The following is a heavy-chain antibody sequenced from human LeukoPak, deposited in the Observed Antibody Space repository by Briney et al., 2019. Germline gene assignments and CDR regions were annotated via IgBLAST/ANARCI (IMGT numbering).Heavy chain of an antibody. CDR3: AGSPEDFDY. V-gene: IGHV3-30*03. D-gene: IGHD6-25*01. CDR2: ISYDGSNK. CDR1: GFTFSSYG. Sequence: GGSLRLSCAASGFTFSSYGMHWVRQAPGKGLEWVAVISYDGSNKYYADSVKGRFTISRDNSKNTLYLQMNSLRAKDTAVYYCAGSPEDFDYWGQGTLVTVSS. J-gene: IGHJ4*02.